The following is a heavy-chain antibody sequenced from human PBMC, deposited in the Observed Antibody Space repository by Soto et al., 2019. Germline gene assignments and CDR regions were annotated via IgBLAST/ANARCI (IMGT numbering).Heavy chain of an antibody. J-gene: IGHJ4*02. CDR1: GGSFSGYY. Sequence: SETLSLTCAVYGGSFSGYYWSWIRQPPGKGLEWIGEINHSGSTNYNPSLKSRVTISVDTSKNQFSLKLSSVTAADTAVYYCARDNTAAAGTGNDYWGQGTLVTVSS. CDR2: INHSGST. D-gene: IGHD6-13*01. V-gene: IGHV4-34*01. CDR3: ARDNTAAAGTGNDY.